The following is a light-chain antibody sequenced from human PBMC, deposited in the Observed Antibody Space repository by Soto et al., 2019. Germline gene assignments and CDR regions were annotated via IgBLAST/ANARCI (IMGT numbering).Light chain of an antibody. CDR1: QSVSSSY. V-gene: IGKV3-20*01. J-gene: IGKJ3*01. CDR3: QQYLTT. Sequence: EIVLTQSPGTLSLSPGERATLSCRASQSVSSSYLAWYQQKPGQAPRLLIYGASSRATGIPDRFSGSGSGTDFTLTISRLEPEDFAVYYWQQYLTTFGPGTKVDIK. CDR2: GAS.